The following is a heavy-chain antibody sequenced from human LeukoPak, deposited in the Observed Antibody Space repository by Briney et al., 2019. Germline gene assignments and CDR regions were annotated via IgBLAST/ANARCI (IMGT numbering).Heavy chain of an antibody. D-gene: IGHD4-17*01. J-gene: IGHJ4*02. Sequence: AGGSLRLSCAASGFTFGSYWMSGVRKAQGKGLGWVANIKQDGSEKYYVDSVKGRFTISRDNAKNSLYLQMNSLRAEDTAVYYCARVGRYGDYDYWGQGTLVTVSS. CDR2: IKQDGSEK. V-gene: IGHV3-7*01. CDR3: ARVGRYGDYDY. CDR1: GFTFGSYW.